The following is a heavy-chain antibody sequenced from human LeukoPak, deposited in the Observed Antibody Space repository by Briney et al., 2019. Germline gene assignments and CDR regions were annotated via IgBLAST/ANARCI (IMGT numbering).Heavy chain of an antibody. CDR2: IKSKTDGATT. Sequence: GGSLRLSCEASGFTFSYAWMSWVRQAPGKGLEWVGRIKSKTDGATTDYAAPVKGRFTISRDDSKTTLYLQMNSLKTEDTAVYYCTTDRYCSNTNCLHWFDPWGQGTLVTVSS. CDR1: GFTFSYAW. V-gene: IGHV3-15*01. D-gene: IGHD2-2*01. CDR3: TTDRYCSNTNCLHWFDP. J-gene: IGHJ5*02.